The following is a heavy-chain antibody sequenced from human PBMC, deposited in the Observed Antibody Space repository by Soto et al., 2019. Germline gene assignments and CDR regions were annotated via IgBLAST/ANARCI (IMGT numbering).Heavy chain of an antibody. CDR1: GFTFSNAW. CDR3: TTVGLAYCGGDCYSALDY. J-gene: IGHJ4*02. V-gene: IGHV3-15*01. CDR2: IKSNTDGGTT. D-gene: IGHD2-21*02. Sequence: GGSLRLSCAASGFTFSNAWMSWVRQAPGKGREWVGRIKSNTDGGTTDYAAPVKGRFTISRDDSKNTLYLQMNSLKTEDTAVYYCTTVGLAYCGGDCYSALDYWGQGTLVTVSS.